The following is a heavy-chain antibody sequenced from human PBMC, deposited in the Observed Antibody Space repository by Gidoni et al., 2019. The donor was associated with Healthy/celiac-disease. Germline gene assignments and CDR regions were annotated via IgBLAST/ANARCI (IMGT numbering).Heavy chain of an antibody. V-gene: IGHV4-39*01. D-gene: IGHD6-19*01. CDR1: GGSISSSSYY. CDR3: ARGSSGWTTNDY. Sequence: LVKPSETLSLTCTVSGGSISSSSYYWGWIRQPPGKGLEWIGSIYYSGSTYYNPSLKSRVTISVDTSKNQFSLKLSSVTAADTAVYYCARGSSGWTTNDYWGQGTLVTVSS. CDR2: IYYSGST. J-gene: IGHJ4*02.